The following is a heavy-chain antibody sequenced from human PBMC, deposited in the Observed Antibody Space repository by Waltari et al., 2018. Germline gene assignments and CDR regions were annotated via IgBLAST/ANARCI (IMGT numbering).Heavy chain of an antibody. CDR1: GFTFSSYE. Sequence: EVQLVESGGGLVQPGGSLRLSCAASGFTFSSYEMNWIRQAPGKGLEWVSYISSSGSTIYYADSVKGRFTISRDNAKNSLYLQMNSLRAEDTAVYYCARDRRYYGMDVWGQGTTVTVSS. CDR2: ISSSGSTI. J-gene: IGHJ6*02. V-gene: IGHV3-48*03. CDR3: ARDRRYYGMDV.